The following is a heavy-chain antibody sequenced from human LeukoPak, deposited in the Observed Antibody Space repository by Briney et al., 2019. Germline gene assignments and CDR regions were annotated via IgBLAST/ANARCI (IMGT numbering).Heavy chain of an antibody. Sequence: GGSLRLSCAASGFTFSSYGMHWVRQAPGKGLEWVAFIRYDGSNKYYADSVKGRFTISRDNSKNTLYLQMNSLRDEDTAVYYCAKAQSSGFYWYFDCWGQVALVTVS. CDR2: IRYDGSNK. V-gene: IGHV3-30*02. CDR1: GFTFSSYG. D-gene: IGHD3-22*01. J-gene: IGHJ4*02. CDR3: AKAQSSGFYWYFDC.